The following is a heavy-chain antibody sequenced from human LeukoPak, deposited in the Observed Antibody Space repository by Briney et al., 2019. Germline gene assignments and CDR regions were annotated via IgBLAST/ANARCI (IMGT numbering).Heavy chain of an antibody. D-gene: IGHD6-19*01. CDR3: ARDVGAVAGKYFDY. CDR1: GYTFTGYY. Sequence: GASVKVSCKASGYTFTGYYMHWVRQAPGQGLEWMGWINPNSGGTNYAQKLQGGVTMTTDTSTSTAYMELRSLRSDDTAVYYCARDVGAVAGKYFDYWGQGTLVTVSS. V-gene: IGHV1-2*02. CDR2: INPNSGGT. J-gene: IGHJ4*02.